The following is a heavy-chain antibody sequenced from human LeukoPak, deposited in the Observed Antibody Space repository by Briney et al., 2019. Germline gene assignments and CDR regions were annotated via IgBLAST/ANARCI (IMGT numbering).Heavy chain of an antibody. Sequence: SETLSLTCTVSGGSISSYYRSWIRQPAGKGLEWIGRIYTSGSTNYNPSLKSRVTISVDTSKNQFSLRLSSVTAADTAVYYCARGGAYGSGSYRFDPWGQGTLVTVSS. CDR3: ARGGAYGSGSYRFDP. D-gene: IGHD3-10*01. CDR2: IYTSGST. V-gene: IGHV4-4*07. CDR1: GGSISSYY. J-gene: IGHJ5*02.